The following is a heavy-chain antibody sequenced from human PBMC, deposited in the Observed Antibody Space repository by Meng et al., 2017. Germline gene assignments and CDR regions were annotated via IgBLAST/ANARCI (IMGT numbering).Heavy chain of an antibody. V-gene: IGHV3-30*04. D-gene: IGHD3-10*01. CDR3: ARAYYYYGSGSYRYPLVFSG. CDR2: ISYDGSNK. J-gene: IGHJ4*02. CDR1: GFTFSSYA. Sequence: GESLKIPFAAFGFTFSSYAMHWVRQAPGKGLELVAVISYDGSNKYYADPVKGRFTISRDNSKNTLYLQMNSLRAEDTAVYYCARAYYYYGSGSYRYPLVFSGWGQGTLVTVSS.